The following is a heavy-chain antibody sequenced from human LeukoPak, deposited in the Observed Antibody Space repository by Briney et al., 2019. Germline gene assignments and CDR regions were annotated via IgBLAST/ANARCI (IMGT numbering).Heavy chain of an antibody. CDR2: FDPEDGET. CDR1: GYTLTGLS. V-gene: IGHV1-24*01. Sequence: ASVKVSCKVSGYTLTGLSMHWVRQAPGKGLEWMGGFDPEDGETIYAQKFQGRVTMTEDTSTDTAYMELSSLRAEGTAVYYCARDFTAARPYYFDYWGQGTLVTVSS. J-gene: IGHJ4*02. D-gene: IGHD6-6*01. CDR3: ARDFTAARPYYFDY.